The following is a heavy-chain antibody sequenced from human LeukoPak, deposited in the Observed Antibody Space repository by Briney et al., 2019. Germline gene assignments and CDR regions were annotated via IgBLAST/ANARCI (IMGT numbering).Heavy chain of an antibody. CDR3: ARGIRFLEWLSGFDY. J-gene: IGHJ4*02. CDR1: GFTFDDYG. V-gene: IGHV3-20*04. CDR2: INWNGGST. Sequence: PGGSLRLSCAAPGFTFDDYGMSWVRQVPRKGLEWVSGINWNGGSTGYADSVKGRFTISRDNAKNSLYLQKDSLRVEDTALYYCARGIRFLEWLSGFDYWGQGTLVTVSS. D-gene: IGHD3-3*01.